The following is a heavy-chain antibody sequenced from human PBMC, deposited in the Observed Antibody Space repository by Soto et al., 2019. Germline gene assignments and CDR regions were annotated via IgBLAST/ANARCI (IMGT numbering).Heavy chain of an antibody. J-gene: IGHJ6*03. CDR2: IYYSGST. CDR3: ARQSGYYDYYYYYYMDV. Sequence: SETLSLTCSVSGGSISSNTYYWAWIRQPPGKGLEWIGSIYYSGSTYYNPSLKSRVTISVDTSKNQFSLKLSSVTAADTAVYYCARQSGYYDYYYYYYMDVWGKGTTVTVSS. D-gene: IGHD3-3*01. CDR1: GGSISSNTYY. V-gene: IGHV4-39*01.